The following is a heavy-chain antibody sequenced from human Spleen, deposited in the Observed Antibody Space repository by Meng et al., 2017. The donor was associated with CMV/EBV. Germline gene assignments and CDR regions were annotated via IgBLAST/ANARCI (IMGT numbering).Heavy chain of an antibody. V-gene: IGHV1-2*02. J-gene: IGHJ4*02. CDR3: ARGPVVTPFDY. CDR1: GDTFTGYY. D-gene: IGHD4-23*01. Sequence: CKASGDTFTGYYMTWVRQAPGQGLEWMGWINPNSGGTNYAQKFQGRVTMTRDTSISTAYMELSRLRSDDTAVYYCARGPVVTPFDYWGQGTLVTVSS. CDR2: INPNSGGT.